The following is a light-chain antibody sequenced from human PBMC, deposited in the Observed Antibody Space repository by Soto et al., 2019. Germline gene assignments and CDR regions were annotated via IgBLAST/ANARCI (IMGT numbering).Light chain of an antibody. J-gene: IGKJ3*01. V-gene: IGKV1-12*01. CDR1: RDISNS. CDR3: QQTSAFPRT. Sequence: DIQMTQSPSSLSASVGDRLTIACRASRDISNSLAWYQQTPGKAPKLLLRGASSLHRGVPSRFSGGGAGTEFTLTISSLQPEDFATYYCQQTSAFPRTFGQGPRLIS. CDR2: GAS.